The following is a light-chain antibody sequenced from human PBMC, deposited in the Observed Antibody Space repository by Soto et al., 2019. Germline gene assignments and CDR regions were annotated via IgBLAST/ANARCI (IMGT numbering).Light chain of an antibody. J-gene: IGKJ5*01. CDR1: KSVSTSH. CDR2: PAS. CDR3: QQYNNWPPIT. V-gene: IGKV3D-15*01. Sequence: EIVLTQSPATLSLSPGERAPLSCRASKSVSTSHLAWYQHKPGQAPRLLIYPASSRATGSPDRFSGGGSGTEFTPTISSLQSEDFAVYYCQQYNNWPPITFGQGTRCRL.